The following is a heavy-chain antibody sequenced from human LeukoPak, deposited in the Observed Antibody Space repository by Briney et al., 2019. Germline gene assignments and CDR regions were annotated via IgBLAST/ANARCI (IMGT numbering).Heavy chain of an antibody. D-gene: IGHD6-19*01. CDR1: GFTFSSYA. CDR2: ISGSGGST. V-gene: IGHV3-23*01. J-gene: IGHJ4*02. CDR3: ARGGVYSSGSYYLSYFDY. Sequence: PGGSLRLSCAASGFTFSSYAMSWVRQAPGKGLEWVSAISGSGGSTYYADSVKGRFTISRDNSKNTLYLQMNSLRAEDTAVYYCARGGVYSSGSYYLSYFDYWGQGTLVTVSS.